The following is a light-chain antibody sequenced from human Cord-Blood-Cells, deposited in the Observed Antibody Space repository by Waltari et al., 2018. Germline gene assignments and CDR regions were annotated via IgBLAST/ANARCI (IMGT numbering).Light chain of an antibody. CDR2: AAS. V-gene: IGKV1-39*01. J-gene: IGKJ4*02. CDR1: QSISSY. CDR3: QQSYSTPLT. Sequence: DIQMTESPSSLSAYAGDRVPITCRASQSISSYLNWYQQKQGNAPKLLIYAASSLQSGVPSRFSGSGSGTDFTLTISSLRPEDFATYYCQQSYSTPLTFGGGTKVEIK.